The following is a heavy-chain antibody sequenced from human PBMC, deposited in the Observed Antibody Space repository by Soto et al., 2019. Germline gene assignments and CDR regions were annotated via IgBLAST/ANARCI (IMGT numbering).Heavy chain of an antibody. Sequence: EVQLLESGGGLVQPGGSLRLSCAASGFTFSSYAMSWVRQAPGKGLEWVSAISGSGGSTYYADSVQGRFTISRDNSKNTLYLQMTSLRAEDTAVYYCAQDPKQWLVPPFDYWGQGTLVTVSS. D-gene: IGHD6-19*01. CDR3: AQDPKQWLVPPFDY. J-gene: IGHJ4*02. CDR2: ISGSGGST. V-gene: IGHV3-23*01. CDR1: GFTFSSYA.